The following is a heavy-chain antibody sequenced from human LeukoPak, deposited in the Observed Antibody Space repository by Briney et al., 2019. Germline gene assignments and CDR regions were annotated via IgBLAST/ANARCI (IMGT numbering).Heavy chain of an antibody. V-gene: IGHV4-39*07. D-gene: IGHD6-13*01. CDR1: GGSISSSSYY. J-gene: IGHJ1*01. CDR3: ARGGVYSSSRPFQH. CDR2: IYYSGST. Sequence: SETLSLTCTVSGGSISSSSYYWGWIRQPPGKGLEWIGSIYYSGSTYYNPSLKSRVTISVDTSKNQFSLKLSSVTAADTAVYYCARGGVYSSSRPFQHWGQGTLVTVSS.